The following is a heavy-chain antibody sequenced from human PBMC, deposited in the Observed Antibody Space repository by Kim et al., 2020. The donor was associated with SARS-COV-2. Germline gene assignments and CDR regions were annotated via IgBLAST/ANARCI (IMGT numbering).Heavy chain of an antibody. CDR1: GYTFTSYA. J-gene: IGHJ4*02. V-gene: IGHV7-4-1*02. CDR2: INTNTGNP. Sequence: PVKVSCKASGYTFTSYAMNWVRQAPGQGLEWMGWINTNTGNPTYAQGFTGRFVFSLDTSVSTAYLQISSLTADDTARYYCARPNWGSGWYFDYWGQGTLVTVSS. D-gene: IGHD6-19*01. CDR3: ARPNWGSGWYFDY.